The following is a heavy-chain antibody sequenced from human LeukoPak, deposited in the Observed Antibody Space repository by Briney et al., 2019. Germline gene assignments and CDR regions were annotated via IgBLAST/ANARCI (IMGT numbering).Heavy chain of an antibody. CDR2: ISYDGSHE. CDR1: GFTFSSYG. J-gene: IGHJ4*02. CDR3: AKVSSQYHYDSSGYPDY. Sequence: AGGSLRLSCAASGFTFSSYGMHWVRQAPGKGLEWVAAISYDGSHEYYADSVKGRFTISRDISKNTLYLQMNSLRAEDTAVYYCAKVSSQYHYDSSGYPDYWGQGTLVTVSS. D-gene: IGHD3-22*01. V-gene: IGHV3-30*18.